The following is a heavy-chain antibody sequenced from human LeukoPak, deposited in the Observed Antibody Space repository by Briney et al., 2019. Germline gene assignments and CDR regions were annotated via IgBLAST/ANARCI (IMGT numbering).Heavy chain of an antibody. V-gene: IGHV5-51*01. J-gene: IGHJ3*02. CDR2: IYPGDSET. Sequence: GESLKISCKGSGYNFSDYWIGWVRQMPGKGLEWMGIIYPGDSETRYSPSFQGQVTISAGKSVSTAYLQWSSLEASDTAMYYCARQRSDYSGPYFGTLDIWGQGTMVTVSS. CDR1: GYNFSDYW. D-gene: IGHD1-26*01. CDR3: ARQRSDYSGPYFGTLDI.